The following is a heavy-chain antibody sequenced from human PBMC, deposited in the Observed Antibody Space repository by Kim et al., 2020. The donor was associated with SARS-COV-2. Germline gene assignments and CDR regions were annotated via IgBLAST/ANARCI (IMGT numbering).Heavy chain of an antibody. CDR2: IKQDGSEK. V-gene: IGHV3-7*01. D-gene: IGHD3-10*02. Sequence: GGSLRLSCAASGFTFSSYWMSWVRQAPGKGLEWVANIKQDGSEKYYVDSVKGRFTISRDNAKNSLYLQMNSLRAEDTAVYYCARDRMFGEDRVFDYWGQGTLVTVSS. J-gene: IGHJ4*02. CDR3: ARDRMFGEDRVFDY. CDR1: GFTFSSYW.